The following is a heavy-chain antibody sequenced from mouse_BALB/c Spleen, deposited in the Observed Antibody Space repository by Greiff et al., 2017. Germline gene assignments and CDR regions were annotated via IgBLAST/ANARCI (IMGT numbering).Heavy chain of an antibody. D-gene: IGHD1-3*01. V-gene: IGHV1-7*01. CDR1: GYTFTSYW. CDR3: ARCHYNPSFDY. CDR2: INPSTGYT. J-gene: IGHJ2*01. Sequence: LQQSGAELAKPGASVKMSCKASGYTFTSYWMHWVKQRPGQGLEWIGYINPSTGYTEYNQKFKDKATLTADKSSSTAYMQLSSLTSEDSAVYYCARCHYNPSFDYWGQGTTLTVSS.